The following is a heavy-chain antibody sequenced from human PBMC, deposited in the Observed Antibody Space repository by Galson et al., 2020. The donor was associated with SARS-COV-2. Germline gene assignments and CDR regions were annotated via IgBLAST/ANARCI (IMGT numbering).Heavy chain of an antibody. D-gene: IGHD3-16*02. CDR1: GGTFSSYA. V-gene: IGHV1-69*13. J-gene: IGHJ4*02. CDR2: IIPIFGTA. Sequence: SVKVSCKASGGTFSSYAISWVRQAPGQGLEWMGGIIPIFGTANYAQKFQGRVTITADESTSTAYMELSSLRSEDTAVYYCARVMITFGGVIARYFDYWGQGTLVTVSS. CDR3: ARVMITFGGVIARYFDY.